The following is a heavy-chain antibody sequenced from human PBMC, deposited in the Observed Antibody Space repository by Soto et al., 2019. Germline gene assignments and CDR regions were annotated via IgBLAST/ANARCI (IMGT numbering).Heavy chain of an antibody. CDR2: IWYDGSNK. D-gene: IGHD1-26*01. J-gene: IGHJ4*02. CDR3: ASALGTGDY. Sequence: QVQLVESGGGVVQPGRSLRLSCVASGFTFSNYGMHWVRQAPGKGPEWVAVIWYDGSNKDYADSVKGRFTISRDNSRNTLDLQMNSLRAEDTAVYDCASALGTGDYWGQGTLVTVAS. CDR1: GFTFSNYG. V-gene: IGHV3-33*01.